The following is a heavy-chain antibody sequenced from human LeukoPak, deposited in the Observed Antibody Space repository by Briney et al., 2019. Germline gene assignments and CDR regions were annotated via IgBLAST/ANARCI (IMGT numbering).Heavy chain of an antibody. V-gene: IGHV4-59*12. CDR3: AKSNGYGLVDI. J-gene: IGHJ3*02. CDR1: GGSFSGYY. Sequence: SETLSLTCAVYGGSFSGYYWSWIRQPPGKGLEWIGYIYYSGSTNYNPSLKSRITISLDTSRNQFSLKLNSVTAADTAVYYCAKSNGYGLVDIWGQGTMVTVSS. CDR2: IYYSGST. D-gene: IGHD3-10*01.